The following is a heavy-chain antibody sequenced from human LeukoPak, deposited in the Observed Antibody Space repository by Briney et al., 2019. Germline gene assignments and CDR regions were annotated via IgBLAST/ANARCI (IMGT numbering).Heavy chain of an antibody. Sequence: PGGSLRLSCAASGFAFSSYAMHWVRQARGKGLEYFSAISSNGCSTEYANTVKARFTISRDNSKQTMYFQLSRLMSEHLTVYCFASVDYWGQGSLVTVSS. V-gene: IGHV3-64*01. J-gene: IGHJ4*02. CDR2: ISSNGCST. CDR3: ASVDY. CDR1: GFAFSSYA.